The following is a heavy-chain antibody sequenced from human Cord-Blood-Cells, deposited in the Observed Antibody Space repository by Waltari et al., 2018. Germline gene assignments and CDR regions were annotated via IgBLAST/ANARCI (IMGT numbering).Heavy chain of an antibody. CDR1: GFTFSSSS. V-gene: IGHV3-21*01. D-gene: IGHD6-13*01. CDR2: ISSSSSYI. Sequence: EVQLVESGGGLVKPVGSLRLPCAAPGFTFSSSSMNWVRQAPGKGLEWVSSISSSSSYIYYADSVKGRFTISRDNAKNSLYLQMNSLRAEDTAVYYCATSSPPLYWGQGTLVTVSS. CDR3: ATSSPPLY. J-gene: IGHJ4*02.